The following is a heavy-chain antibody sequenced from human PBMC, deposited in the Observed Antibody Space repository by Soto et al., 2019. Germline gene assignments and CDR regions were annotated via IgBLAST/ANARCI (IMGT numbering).Heavy chain of an antibody. V-gene: IGHV3-48*02. D-gene: IGHD4-17*01. CDR3: ASMGDYGDYGAKYYFEY. J-gene: IGHJ4*02. CDR1: GFTFSSYS. CDR2: ISSSSSTI. Sequence: EVQLVESGGGLVQPGGSLRLSCAASGFTFSSYSMNWVRQAPGKGLEWVSYISSSSSTIYYADSVKGRFTISRDNAKNSLYLQMNSLRDEDTAVYYCASMGDYGDYGAKYYFEYWGQGTLVTVSS.